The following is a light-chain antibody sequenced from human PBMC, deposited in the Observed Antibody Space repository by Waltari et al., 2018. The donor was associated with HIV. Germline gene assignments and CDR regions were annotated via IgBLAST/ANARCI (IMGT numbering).Light chain of an antibody. J-gene: IGLJ2*01. CDR2: NHR. V-gene: IGLV3-25*03. CDR3: QSTDSGGLHVV. CDR1: VLPRRH. Sequence: SYELAQPPAVSLYPGQTAVITCSGDVLPRRHSSCYQQKPGRAPVGVMYNHRERPSGIPERFSGSISGTTVTLTITEVQAADEADYYCQSTDSGGLHVVFGGGTKLTVL.